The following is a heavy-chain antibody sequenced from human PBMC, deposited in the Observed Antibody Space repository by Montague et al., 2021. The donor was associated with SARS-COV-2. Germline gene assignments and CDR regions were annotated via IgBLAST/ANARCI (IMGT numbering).Heavy chain of an antibody. V-gene: IGHV3-30*04. J-gene: IGHJ3*02. Sequence: SLRLSGAASGFTFSSYAMHWVRQAPGKGLEWVAVISYDGSNKYYADSVKGRFTISRDNSKNTLYLQMNSLRAEDTAVYYCARTNSGSYSGAFDIWGQGTMVTVSS. CDR2: ISYDGSNK. CDR3: ARTNSGSYSGAFDI. D-gene: IGHD1-26*01. CDR1: GFTFSSYA.